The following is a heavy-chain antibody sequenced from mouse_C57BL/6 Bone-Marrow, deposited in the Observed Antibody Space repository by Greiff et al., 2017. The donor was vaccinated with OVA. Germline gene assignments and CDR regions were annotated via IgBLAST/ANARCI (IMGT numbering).Heavy chain of an antibody. Sequence: QVQLQQSDAELVKPGASVKISCKVSGYTFTDYTIHWMKQRPEQGLEWIGYIYPRDGSTKYNEKFKGKATLTADKSSSTAYMQLNSLTSEDSAVYFCAMGEGEGYYSWFAYWGQGTLVTVSA. D-gene: IGHD2-3*01. CDR3: AMGEGEGYYSWFAY. CDR2: IYPRDGST. V-gene: IGHV1-78*01. CDR1: GYTFTDYT. J-gene: IGHJ3*01.